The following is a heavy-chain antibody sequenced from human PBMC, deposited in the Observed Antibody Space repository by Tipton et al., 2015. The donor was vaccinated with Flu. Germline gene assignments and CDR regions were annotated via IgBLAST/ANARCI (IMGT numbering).Heavy chain of an antibody. Sequence: SLRLSCAASGFTFSRYEMNWVRQAPGKGLEWISYISSSGTIIYYADSVRGRFTISRDNAKTSLYLQMNNLRAEDTALYYCARELATIKLDVWGRGTTVTVSS. CDR1: GFTFSRYE. CDR2: ISSSGTII. V-gene: IGHV3-48*03. CDR3: ARELATIKLDV. J-gene: IGHJ6*02. D-gene: IGHD5-24*01.